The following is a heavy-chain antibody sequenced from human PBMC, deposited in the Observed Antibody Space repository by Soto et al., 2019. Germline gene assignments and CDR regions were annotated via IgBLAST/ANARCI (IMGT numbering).Heavy chain of an antibody. CDR3: ARGTHSYSGSHELDA. V-gene: IGHV3-23*04. J-gene: IGHJ5*02. D-gene: IGHD1-26*01. CDR1: GFIFGDHV. Sequence: EVQLVESGGRLVQRGGSLRLSCSGSGFIFGDHVMDWVRQAPGKGLEWVAGISGSGNSPFFRDSVKGRFTISRDNSKNTVYLEINNLRDEDSAMYFCARGTHSYSGSHELDAWGLGTLVNVSS. CDR2: ISGSGNSP.